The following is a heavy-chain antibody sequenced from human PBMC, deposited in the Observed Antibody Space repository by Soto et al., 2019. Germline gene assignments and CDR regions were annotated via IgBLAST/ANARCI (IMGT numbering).Heavy chain of an antibody. V-gene: IGHV1-18*01. J-gene: IGHJ4*01. CDR1: GYAFNTYG. D-gene: IGHD3-10*01. Sequence: QVQLMQSGAELTKPGASVKVSCETSGYAFNTYGLSWVRQAPGQGLEWMGWIVADSGNTIYAQKFQGRVTMDRETSTNTAYIELRCLQSDDSALYSCARVAGYGPGRRRLDFWGQGTLVSVSS. CDR2: IVADSGNT. CDR3: ARVAGYGPGRRRLDF.